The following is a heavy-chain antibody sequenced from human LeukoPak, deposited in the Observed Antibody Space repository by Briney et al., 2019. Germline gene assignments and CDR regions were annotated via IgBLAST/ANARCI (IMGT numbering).Heavy chain of an antibody. V-gene: IGHV4-34*01. D-gene: IGHD6-13*01. CDR3: ARVARYSSSWPLNYYYYMDV. J-gene: IGHJ6*03. Sequence: SETLSLTCAVYGGSFSGYYWSWIRQPPGKGLEWIGEINHSGSTNYNPSLKSRVTISVDTSKNQFSLKLSSVTAADTAVYYCARVARYSSSWPLNYYYYMDVWGKGTTVTVSS. CDR2: INHSGST. CDR1: GGSFSGYY.